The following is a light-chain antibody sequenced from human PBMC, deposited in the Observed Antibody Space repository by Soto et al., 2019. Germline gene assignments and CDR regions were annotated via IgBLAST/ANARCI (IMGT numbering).Light chain of an antibody. CDR1: QSVSSNF. CDR3: QQYCSSPPWT. CDR2: RAS. V-gene: IGKV3-20*01. Sequence: EIVLTQSPATLSLSPGERATLSCRASQSVSSNFLAWYQQKPGQAPRLLIYRASSRATGIPDRFSGSGAGTEFTLTISRLEPEDFAVYYCQQYCSSPPWTFGQGTKVEIK. J-gene: IGKJ1*01.